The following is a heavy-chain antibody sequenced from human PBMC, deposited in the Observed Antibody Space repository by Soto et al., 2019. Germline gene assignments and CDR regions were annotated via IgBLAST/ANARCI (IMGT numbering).Heavy chain of an antibody. CDR1: GFTFSSYA. CDR2: ISGSGGST. V-gene: IGHV3-23*01. J-gene: IGHJ4*02. D-gene: IGHD1-26*01. Sequence: EVQLLESGGGLVQPGGSLRLSCAASGFTFSSYAMRWVRQAPVKGLEWVSAISGSGGSTYYADSVKGRFTISRDNTKHTLHLQMNSLRAEDTAVYYCARRGSGSYYDYWGQGTLVTVSS. CDR3: ARRGSGSYYDY.